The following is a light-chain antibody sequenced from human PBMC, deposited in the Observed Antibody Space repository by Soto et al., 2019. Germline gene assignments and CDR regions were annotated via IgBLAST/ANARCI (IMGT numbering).Light chain of an antibody. CDR2: GAS. CDR3: QQHVSPLIT. J-gene: IGKJ5*01. V-gene: IGKV3-15*01. CDR1: QSVGSN. Sequence: IEMTQSPVTLSVSPGERATLSCRASQSVGSNLAWYQQKPGQVPRLLIYGASTRATDIPARFSGSGSGTEFTLSISSLQSEDFAVYYCQQHVSPLITFGQGTRLEIK.